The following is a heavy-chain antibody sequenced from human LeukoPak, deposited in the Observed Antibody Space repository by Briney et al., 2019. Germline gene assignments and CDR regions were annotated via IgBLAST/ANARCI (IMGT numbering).Heavy chain of an antibody. CDR2: IDNSGRT. CDR3: ARGPPPMFRGLIRRFENDS. D-gene: IGHD3-10*01. CDR1: GGSFSGYY. V-gene: IGHV4-34*01. J-gene: IGHJ4*02. Sequence: SETLSLTCAVSGGSFSGYYWTWIRLPPGKGLEWIGEIDNSGRTNYNPSLKSRLTISVDTSKDQFSLRLSSVTAADSAVYYCARGPPPMFRGLIRRFENDSWGQGTLVTVSS.